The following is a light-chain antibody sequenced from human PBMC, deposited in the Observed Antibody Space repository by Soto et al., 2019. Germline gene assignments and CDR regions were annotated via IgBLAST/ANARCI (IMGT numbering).Light chain of an antibody. V-gene: IGKV3D-15*01. CDR3: QQYDSWPLT. J-gene: IGKJ4*01. CDR2: GAS. CDR1: QSVDRN. Sequence: EIVMTQSPCTLSVSTEDGATLSCRASQSVDRNLAWYQQKPGQAPRLLIYGASTRPTGIPDRFSGSGSGTEFSLTISSLQSEDFAVYYCQQYDSWPLTFGGGTKVEIK.